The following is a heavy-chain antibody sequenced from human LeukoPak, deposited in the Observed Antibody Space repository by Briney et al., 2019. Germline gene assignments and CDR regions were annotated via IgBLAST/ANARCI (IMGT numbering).Heavy chain of an antibody. CDR2: ISANNGDI. V-gene: IGHV1-18*01. D-gene: IGHD5-18*01. CDR3: VKDYSYVIDY. Sequence: ASVKVSCKASGYTFSSSGFSWVRQAPGQGLEGMGWISANNGDIHPAQKFQGRVTLTIDTSTSTAYMELRSLRFDDTAVYYCVKDYSYVIDYWGQGTLVTVSS. CDR1: GYTFSSSG. J-gene: IGHJ4*02.